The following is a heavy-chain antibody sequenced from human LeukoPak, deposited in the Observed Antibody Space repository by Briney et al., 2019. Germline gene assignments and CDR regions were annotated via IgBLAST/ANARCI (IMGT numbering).Heavy chain of an antibody. CDR3: ARDREVATIHAFDI. CDR1: GGSISSSSYY. Sequence: SETLSLTCTVSGGSISSSSYYWSWIRQPPGKGLEWIGYIYYSGSTNYNPSLKSRVTISVDTSKNQFSLKLSSVTAADTAVYYCARDREVATIHAFDIWGQGTMVTVSS. D-gene: IGHD5-12*01. J-gene: IGHJ3*02. V-gene: IGHV4-61*01. CDR2: IYYSGST.